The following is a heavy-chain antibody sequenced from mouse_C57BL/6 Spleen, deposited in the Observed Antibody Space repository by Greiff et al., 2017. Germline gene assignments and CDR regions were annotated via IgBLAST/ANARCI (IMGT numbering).Heavy chain of an antibody. CDR1: GYSITSGYD. D-gene: IGHD2-2*01. V-gene: IGHV3-1*01. CDR3: ALHIYYGYEAWFAY. CDR2: ISYSGST. J-gene: IGHJ3*01. Sequence: EVKLMESGPGMVKPSQSLSLTCTVTGYSITSGYDWHWIRHFPGNKLEWMGYISYSGSTNYNPSLKSRISITHDTSKNHFFLKLNSVTTEDTATYYCALHIYYGYEAWFAYWGQGTLVTVSA.